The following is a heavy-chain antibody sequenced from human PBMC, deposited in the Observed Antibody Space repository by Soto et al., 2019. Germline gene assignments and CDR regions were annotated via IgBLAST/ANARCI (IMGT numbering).Heavy chain of an antibody. J-gene: IGHJ4*02. CDR2: IWYDGSNK. V-gene: IGHV3-33*01. D-gene: IGHD3-22*01. Sequence: QVQLVESGGGVVQPGRSLRLSCAASGFTFSSYGMHWVRQAPGKGLEWVAVIWYDGSNKYYADSVKGRFTISRDNSKNTLYLQMNSLSAEDTAVYYCARGPSDYYESSGYYSSFDYWGQGTMVTVPS. CDR1: GFTFSSYG. CDR3: ARGPSDYYESSGYYSSFDY.